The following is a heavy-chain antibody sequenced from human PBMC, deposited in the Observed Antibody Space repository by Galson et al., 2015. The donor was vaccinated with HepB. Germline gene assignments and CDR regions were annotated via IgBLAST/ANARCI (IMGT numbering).Heavy chain of an antibody. V-gene: IGHV3-30-3*01. D-gene: IGHD1-26*01. CDR1: GFTFSSYH. CDR3: ARPRGRGYNGSYGGSDY. Sequence: SLRLSCAASGFTFSSYHMHWVRQAPGKGLEWVAIISYDGSNKHYADSVKGRFTISRDNPKNTLYLQMDSLRAEDTAVYYCARPRGRGYNGSYGGSDYWGQGTLVTVSS. J-gene: IGHJ4*02. CDR2: ISYDGSNK.